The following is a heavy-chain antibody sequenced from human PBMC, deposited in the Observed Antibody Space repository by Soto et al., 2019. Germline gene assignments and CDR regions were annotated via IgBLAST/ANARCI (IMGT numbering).Heavy chain of an antibody. D-gene: IGHD6-19*01. CDR1: GGTFTKYA. Sequence: QVQLVQSGAAVRKPGSSVKVSCKASGGTFTKYAITWVRQAPRQGLEWMGGIVPLPCTTNYAQKFRGRVTISADEATSTACLGLSSLRSEDTAVYYCASGVGGRGGSSGWPDYAVDVGCQGTMVIASS. CDR2: IVPLPCTT. CDR3: ASGVGGRGGSSGWPDYAVDV. J-gene: IGHJ3*01. V-gene: IGHV1-69*01.